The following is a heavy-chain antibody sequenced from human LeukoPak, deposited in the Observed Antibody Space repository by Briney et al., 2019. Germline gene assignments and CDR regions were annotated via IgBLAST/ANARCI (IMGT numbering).Heavy chain of an antibody. V-gene: IGHV4-39*01. Sequence: PSETLSLTCTVSGGSISSSSYYWGWIRQPPGKGLEWIGSIYYSGSTYYNPSLKSRVTISVDTSKNQFSLKLSSVTAADTAVYYCARLAGGYDDYWGQGTLVTVSS. CDR2: IYYSGST. CDR3: ARLAGGYDDY. D-gene: IGHD5-12*01. J-gene: IGHJ4*02. CDR1: GGSISSSSYY.